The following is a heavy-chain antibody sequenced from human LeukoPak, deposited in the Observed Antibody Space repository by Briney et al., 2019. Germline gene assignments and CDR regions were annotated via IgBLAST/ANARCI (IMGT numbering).Heavy chain of an antibody. CDR3: ATVIIAVAGINWFDP. D-gene: IGHD6-19*01. CDR1: GYTLTELS. V-gene: IGHV1-24*01. CDR2: FDPEDGET. J-gene: IGHJ5*02. Sequence: ASVKVSCKVSGYTLTELSMHWVRQAPGKGLEWMGGFDPEDGETIYAQKFQGRVTMTEDTSTDTVYMELSSLRSEDTAVYYCATVIIAVAGINWFDPWGQGTLVTVSS.